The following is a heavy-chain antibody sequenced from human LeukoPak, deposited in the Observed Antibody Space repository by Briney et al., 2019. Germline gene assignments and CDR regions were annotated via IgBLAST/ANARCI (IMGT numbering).Heavy chain of an antibody. J-gene: IGHJ4*02. CDR2: ISYDGSNK. Sequence: GGSLRLSCAASGFTFSSYAMSWVRQAPGKGLEWVAVISYDGSNKYYADSVKGRFTISRDNSKNTLYLQMNSLRAEDTAVYYCAREGPLSYFDYWGQGTLVTVSS. V-gene: IGHV3-30-3*01. CDR3: AREGPLSYFDY. CDR1: GFTFSSYA. D-gene: IGHD2-2*01.